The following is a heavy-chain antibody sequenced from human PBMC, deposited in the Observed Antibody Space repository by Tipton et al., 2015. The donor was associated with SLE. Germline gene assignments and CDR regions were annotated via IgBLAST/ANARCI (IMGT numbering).Heavy chain of an antibody. J-gene: IGHJ5*02. CDR2: IYQSGGT. CDR1: GFSISSGYY. V-gene: IGHV4-38-2*02. CDR3: ARENNWFDP. Sequence: TLSLTCAVSGFSISSGYYWGWIRQPPGKGLEWIGSIYQSGGTYNNPSLKSRVTISVDTSKNQFSLKLSSVTAADTAVYYCARENNWFDPWGQGTLVTVSS.